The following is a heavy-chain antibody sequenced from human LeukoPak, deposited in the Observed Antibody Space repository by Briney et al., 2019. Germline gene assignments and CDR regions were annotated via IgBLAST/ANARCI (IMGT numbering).Heavy chain of an antibody. CDR3: ARDQGGYYGSGSYFVE. Sequence: GGSLRLSCAASGFTFSSYWMHWVRQAPGKGLVWVSRINTDGSSTSYADSVKGRFTISRDNAKNTLYLQMNSLRDEDTAVYYCARDQGGYYGSGSYFVEWGQGTLVTVSS. D-gene: IGHD3-10*01. CDR2: INTDGSST. CDR1: GFTFSSYW. J-gene: IGHJ4*02. V-gene: IGHV3-74*01.